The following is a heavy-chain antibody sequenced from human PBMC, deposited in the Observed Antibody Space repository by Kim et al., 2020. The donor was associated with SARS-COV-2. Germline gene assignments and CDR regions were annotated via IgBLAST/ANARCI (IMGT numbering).Heavy chain of an antibody. J-gene: IGHJ4*02. CDR3: ARAQAGPYSSGWVLDY. Sequence: SETLSLTCAVSGGSISSSNWWSWVRQPPGKGLEWIGEIYHSGSTNYNPSLKSRVTISVDKSKNQFSLKLSSVTAADTAVYYCARAQAGPYSSGWVLDYWGQGTLVTVSS. CDR1: GGSISSSNW. V-gene: IGHV4-4*02. CDR2: IYHSGST. D-gene: IGHD6-19*01.